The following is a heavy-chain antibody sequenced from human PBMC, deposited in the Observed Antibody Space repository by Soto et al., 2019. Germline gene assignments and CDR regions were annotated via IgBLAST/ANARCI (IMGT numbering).Heavy chain of an antibody. J-gene: IGHJ6*02. Sequence: GESLKISCKGSGYSFTSYWIGWVRQMPGKGLEWMGIIYPGDSDTRYSPSFQGQVTISADKSISTAYLQWSSLKASDTAMYYCARHGIYCSSTSCYDRGVYYYYGMDVWGQGTTVTVSS. D-gene: IGHD2-2*01. CDR3: ARHGIYCSSTSCYDRGVYYYYGMDV. CDR2: IYPGDSDT. CDR1: GYSFTSYW. V-gene: IGHV5-51*01.